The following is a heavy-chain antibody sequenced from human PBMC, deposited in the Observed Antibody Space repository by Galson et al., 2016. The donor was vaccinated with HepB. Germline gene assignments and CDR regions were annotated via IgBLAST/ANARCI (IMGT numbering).Heavy chain of an antibody. CDR1: GGSVSSSSYY. V-gene: IGHV4-39*01. D-gene: IGHD3-10*01. J-gene: IGHJ4*02. CDR3: ARGAMLRVVISPLDY. CDR2: LYYSGNT. Sequence: SETLSLTCTVSGGSVSSSSYYWGWIRQPPGKGLEWIGCLYYSGNTYYNPSLKSRVTISVDTSKQESSLTLSSVTATDPAVYYCARGAMLRVVISPLDYWGQGTLVTVSS.